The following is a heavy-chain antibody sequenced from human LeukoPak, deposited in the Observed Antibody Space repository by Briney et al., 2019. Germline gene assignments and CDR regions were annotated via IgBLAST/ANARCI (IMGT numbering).Heavy chain of an antibody. Sequence: ASVKVSCKASGYTFTSYGISWVRQAPGQGFEWMGWISAYNGNTNYAQKLQGRVTMTTDTSTSTAYMELSSLRSEDTAVYYCAREIAAAGRLGMDVWGQGTTVTVSS. CDR2: ISAYNGNT. V-gene: IGHV1-18*01. CDR1: GYTFTSYG. D-gene: IGHD6-13*01. CDR3: AREIAAAGRLGMDV. J-gene: IGHJ6*02.